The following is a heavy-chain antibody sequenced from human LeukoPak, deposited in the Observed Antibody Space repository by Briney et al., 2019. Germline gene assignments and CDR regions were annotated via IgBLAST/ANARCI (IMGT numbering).Heavy chain of an antibody. CDR1: SGSINNHY. D-gene: IGHD5-18*01. J-gene: IGHJ4*02. V-gene: IGHV4-59*11. CDR3: ARGGGGFSHGRFDY. Sequence: SETLSLTCTVSSGSINNHYWSWIRQPPGKGLERIGYIYYSGRTNYKPSLKNRVTMSVDTSKNHFSLKLTSVTAADTAVYYCARGGGGFSHGRFDYWGLGTLVTVSS. CDR2: IYYSGRT.